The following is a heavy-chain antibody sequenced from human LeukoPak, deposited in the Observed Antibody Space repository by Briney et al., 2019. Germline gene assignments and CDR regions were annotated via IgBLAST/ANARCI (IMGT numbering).Heavy chain of an antibody. Sequence: PGGSLRLSCAASGFTFSSYGMHWVRQAPGKGLEWVAFIRYDGSNKYYADSVKGRFTISRDNAKNSLYLQMNSLRAEDTALYYCAKGRGYNYGYIFGYFDYWGQGTLVTASS. CDR3: AKGRGYNYGYIFGYFDY. V-gene: IGHV3-30*02. J-gene: IGHJ4*02. D-gene: IGHD5-18*01. CDR1: GFTFSSYG. CDR2: IRYDGSNK.